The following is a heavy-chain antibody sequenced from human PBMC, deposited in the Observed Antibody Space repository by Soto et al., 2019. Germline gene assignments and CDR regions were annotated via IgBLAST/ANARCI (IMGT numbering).Heavy chain of an antibody. D-gene: IGHD3-16*02. CDR3: ARHLGELSFYYYYMDV. V-gene: IGHV4-59*08. J-gene: IGHJ6*03. CDR2: IYYSGNT. Sequence: SETLSLTCTVSGGSISSYYWSWIRQPPGKGLEWIGYIYYSGNTNYNPSLKSRVTISVDTSKNQFSLKLSSVTAADTAVYYCARHLGELSFYYYYMDVWGKGTTVTVS. CDR1: GGSISSYY.